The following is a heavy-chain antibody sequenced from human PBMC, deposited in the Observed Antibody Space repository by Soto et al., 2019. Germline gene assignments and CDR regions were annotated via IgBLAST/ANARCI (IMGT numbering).Heavy chain of an antibody. CDR3: ARVVPAAIGYYYYYMDV. CDR1: GYSFTSYW. D-gene: IGHD2-2*02. J-gene: IGHJ6*03. V-gene: IGHV5-51*01. CDR2: LYPGDSDT. Sequence: GESLKISCKGSGYSFTSYWIGWVRQMPGKALEWMGILYPGDSDTRYSPSFQGQVTISADQSISTAYLQWSSLKASDTAMYYCARVVPAAIGYYYYYMDVWGKGTTVTVSS.